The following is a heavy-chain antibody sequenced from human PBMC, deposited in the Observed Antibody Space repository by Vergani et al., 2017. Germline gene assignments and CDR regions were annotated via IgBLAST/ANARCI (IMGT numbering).Heavy chain of an antibody. Sequence: QVQLQQWGAGLLKPSETLSLTCAVYGGSFSGYYWSWIRQPPGKGLEWIGEINHSGSTNYNPSLKSRVTISVDTSKNQFSLKLSSVTAADTAVYYCARKRAYGAYPRLFVPWGQGTLVSVSS. CDR1: GGSFSGYY. J-gene: IGHJ5*02. V-gene: IGHV4-34*01. CDR2: INHSGST. D-gene: IGHD4-17*01. CDR3: ARKRAYGAYPRLFVP.